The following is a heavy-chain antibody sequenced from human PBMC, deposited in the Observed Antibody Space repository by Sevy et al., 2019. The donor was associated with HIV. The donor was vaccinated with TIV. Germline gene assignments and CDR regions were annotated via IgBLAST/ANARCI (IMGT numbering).Heavy chain of an antibody. CDR1: GGSITSLY. CDR2: FYYNGPI. V-gene: IGHV4-59*08. CDR3: AGENAWGRGYS. J-gene: IGHJ4*02. Sequence: SETLSLTCTVSGGSITSLYWNWIRQPPGKGLEWMTNFYYNGPINYNPSLYSRVTLSLDTSNNQFSLRLSSVTAADTAMYYCAGENAWGRGYSWGQGTLVTVSS. D-gene: IGHD1-26*01.